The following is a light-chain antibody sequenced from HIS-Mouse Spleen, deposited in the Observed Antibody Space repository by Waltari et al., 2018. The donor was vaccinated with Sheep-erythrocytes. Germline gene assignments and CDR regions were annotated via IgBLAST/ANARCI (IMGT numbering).Light chain of an antibody. Sequence: TQPPSVSVSPGQTASITCSGDKLGDKYACWYRQKPGQSPVLVIYQDSKRPSGIPERFSGSNSGNTATLTISGTQAMDEADYYCQAWDSSTAVFGGGTKLTVL. CDR3: QAWDSSTAV. J-gene: IGLJ2*01. CDR1: KLGDKY. V-gene: IGLV3-1*01. CDR2: QDS.